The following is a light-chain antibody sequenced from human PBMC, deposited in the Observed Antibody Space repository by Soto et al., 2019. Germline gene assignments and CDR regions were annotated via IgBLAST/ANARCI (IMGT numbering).Light chain of an antibody. CDR1: ESVLDY. J-gene: IGKJ1*01. CDR2: GPA. Sequence: MTQSPYTLSSIPLERANLHYRASESVLDYLAWFQQRPGQSPRLLIYGPATRATGIPGRFRGSGSGTEFTLTITSLQSGDFAVYYCQQYYKWPQWTIGQGTKVDI. CDR3: QQYYKWPQWT. V-gene: IGKV3-15*01.